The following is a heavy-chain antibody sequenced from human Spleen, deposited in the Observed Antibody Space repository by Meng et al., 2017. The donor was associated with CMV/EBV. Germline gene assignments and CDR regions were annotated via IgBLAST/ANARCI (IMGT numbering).Heavy chain of an antibody. CDR1: GFTFSSYG. V-gene: IGHV3-7*01. CDR3: ARDRGRNLDY. Sequence: GESLKISCAASGFTFSSYGMHWVRQAPGKGLEWVANIKQDGSEKYYVDSVKGRFTISRDNSKNTLYLQMNSLRADDTAVYYCARDRGRNLDYWGQGTLVTVSS. D-gene: IGHD1-14*01. J-gene: IGHJ4*02. CDR2: IKQDGSEK.